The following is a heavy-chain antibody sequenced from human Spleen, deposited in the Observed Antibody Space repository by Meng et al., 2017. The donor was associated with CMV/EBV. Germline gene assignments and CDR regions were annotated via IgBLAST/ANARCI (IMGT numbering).Heavy chain of an antibody. D-gene: IGHD3-10*01. CDR1: GYPFSSHY. CDR2: INPSSGGT. Sequence: CKASGYPFSSHYIHWGRHAPGQGLEWVGMINPSSGGTSYAERFRGRVTMTQDTSIRTVYMELSSLRSGDTGVYYCARSHRFGEQLYDYWGQGTLVTVSS. J-gene: IGHJ4*02. V-gene: IGHV1-46*01. CDR3: ARSHRFGEQLYDY.